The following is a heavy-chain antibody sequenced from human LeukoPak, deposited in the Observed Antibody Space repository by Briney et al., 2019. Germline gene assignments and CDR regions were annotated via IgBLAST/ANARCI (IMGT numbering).Heavy chain of an antibody. D-gene: IGHD4-23*01. J-gene: IGHJ4*02. CDR1: GFTFSSYD. CDR2: IGTAGDT. CDR3: ARGGYGGNSELDY. V-gene: IGHV3-13*01. Sequence: GSLRLSCAASGFTFSSYDMHWVRQAPGKGLEWVSAIGTAGDTYYPGSVKGRFTISRENAKNSLYLQMNSLRAGDTAVYYCARGGYGGNSELDYWGQGTLVTVSS.